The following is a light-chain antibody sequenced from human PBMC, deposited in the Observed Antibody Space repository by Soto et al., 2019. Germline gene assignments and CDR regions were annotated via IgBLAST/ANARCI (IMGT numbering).Light chain of an antibody. J-gene: IGLJ2*01. CDR2: EVS. CDR1: SSDVGGYNY. CDR3: ISYTSSNVL. V-gene: IGLV2-14*01. Sequence: QSALTQPASVSGSPGQSITISCTGTSSDVGGYNYVSWYRQHPGKAPKLLIYEVSNRPSGVSNRFSGSKSGNTASLTISGLQAEDEADYYCISYTSSNVLFGGGTKVTVL.